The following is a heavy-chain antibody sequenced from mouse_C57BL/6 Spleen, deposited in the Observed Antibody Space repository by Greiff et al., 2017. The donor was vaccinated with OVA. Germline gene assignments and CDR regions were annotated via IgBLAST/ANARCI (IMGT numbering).Heavy chain of an antibody. D-gene: IGHD1-3*01. V-gene: IGHV1-82*01. J-gene: IGHJ4*01. CDR2: IYPGDGDT. CDR3: ARRGYKGVYAMDY. CDR1: GYAFSSSW. Sequence: VQGVESGPELVKPGASVKISCKASGYAFSSSWMNWVKQRPGKGLEWIGRIYPGDGDTNYNGKFKGKATLTADKSSSTAYMQLSSLTSEDSAVYFCARRGYKGVYAMDYWGQGTSVTVSS.